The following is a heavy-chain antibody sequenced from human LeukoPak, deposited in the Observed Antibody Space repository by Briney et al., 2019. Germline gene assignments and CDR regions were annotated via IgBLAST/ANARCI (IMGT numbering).Heavy chain of an antibody. CDR3: ARVSRRDGYKKGVASDI. CDR2: MNPNSGNT. J-gene: IGHJ3*02. Sequence: AASVKVSCKASGYTFTSYDINWVRQATGQGLEWMGWMNPNSGNTGYAQKFQGRVTMTRNTSISTAYMELSSLRSEDTAVYYCARVSRRDGYKKGVASDIWGQGTMVTVSS. D-gene: IGHD5-24*01. V-gene: IGHV1-8*01. CDR1: GYTFTSYD.